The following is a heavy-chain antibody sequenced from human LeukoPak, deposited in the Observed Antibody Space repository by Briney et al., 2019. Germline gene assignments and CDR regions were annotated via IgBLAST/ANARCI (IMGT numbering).Heavy chain of an antibody. CDR1: GFTFSSYA. CDR2: ISYDGSNK. CDR3: ARDRAYSSSWPRRGYYYGMDV. D-gene: IGHD6-13*01. Sequence: PGGSLRLSCAASGFTFSSYAMHWVRQAPGKGLEWEAVISYDGSNKYYADSVKGRFTISRDNSKNTLYLQMNSLRAEDTAVYYCARDRAYSSSWPRRGYYYGMDVWGQGTTVTVSS. V-gene: IGHV3-30-3*01. J-gene: IGHJ6*02.